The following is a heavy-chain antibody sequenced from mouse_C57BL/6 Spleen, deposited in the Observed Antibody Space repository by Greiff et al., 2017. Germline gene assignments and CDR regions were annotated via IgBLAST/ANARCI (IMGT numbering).Heavy chain of an antibody. CDR1: GFTFSSYG. J-gene: IGHJ4*01. V-gene: IGHV5-6*01. CDR2: ISSGGSYT. Sequence: EVQRVESGGDLVKPGGSLKLSCAASGFTFSSYGMSWVRQTPDKRLEWVATISSGGSYTYYPDSVKGRFTISRDNAKNTLYLQMSSLKSEDTAMYYCARHETTIVDYYAMDYWSQGTSVTVSS. CDR3: ARHETTIVDYYAMDY. D-gene: IGHD1-1*01.